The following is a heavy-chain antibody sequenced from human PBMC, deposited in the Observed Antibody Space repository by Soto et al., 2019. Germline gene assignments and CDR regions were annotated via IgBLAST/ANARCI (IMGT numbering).Heavy chain of an antibody. V-gene: IGHV3-74*01. CDR1: GFTLNTHW. Sequence: GGSLRLSCTASGFTLNTHWMHWVRQAPGKGLVWVSRIYFDGITTNSADSVKGRLTVSRDNAKNTVYLHVNTLRDEDTAVYYCARGGAMGVDYWGQGTLVTVSS. D-gene: IGHD1-26*01. J-gene: IGHJ4*02. CDR3: ARGGAMGVDY. CDR2: IYFDGITT.